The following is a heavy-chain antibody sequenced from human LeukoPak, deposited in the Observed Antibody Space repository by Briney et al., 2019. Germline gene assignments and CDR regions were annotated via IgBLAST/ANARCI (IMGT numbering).Heavy chain of an antibody. CDR3: ARPYDTSGYYNYYLDY. Sequence: SVKVSCKASRGTFSKYAISWVRQAPAQGLEWMGGIIPILNITHYAQKFQGRVTMTTDTSTSTAYMELRSLKSDDTAVYFCARPYDTSGYYNYYLDYWGQGTLVTVSS. CDR2: IIPILNIT. CDR1: RGTFSKYA. J-gene: IGHJ4*02. V-gene: IGHV1-69*10. D-gene: IGHD3-22*01.